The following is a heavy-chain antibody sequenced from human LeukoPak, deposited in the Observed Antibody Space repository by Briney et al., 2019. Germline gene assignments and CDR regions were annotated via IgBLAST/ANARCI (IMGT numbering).Heavy chain of an antibody. CDR3: ARDLGPYDFGANSDFGY. CDR2: ISSSGSYI. J-gene: IGHJ4*02. CDR1: GFTFSSYS. D-gene: IGHD4-23*01. Sequence: GGSLRLSCAASGFTFSSYSMNWVRQAPGKGLEWVSFISSSGSYIFYADSVKGRFTISRDNAKNSLYLQMNSLRAEDTAVYYCARDLGPYDFGANSDFGYWGQGTLVTVSS. V-gene: IGHV3-21*01.